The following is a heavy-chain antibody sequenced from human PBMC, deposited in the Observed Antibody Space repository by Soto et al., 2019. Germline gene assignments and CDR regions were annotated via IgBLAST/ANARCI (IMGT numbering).Heavy chain of an antibody. CDR1: GESFSGYY. CDR3: ARYEYGNSLYGVDV. CDR2: VDHRGRT. Sequence: QVHLQQRGAGLLKPSETLSLNCVVSGESFSGYYWSWIRQTPGMGLEWLGEVDHRGRTTYNPSLKNRASISIDSSKNLFSLELTSVTAADTALYFCARYEYGNSLYGVDVWGQGTRVTVSS. V-gene: IGHV4-34*02. J-gene: IGHJ6*02. D-gene: IGHD1-7*01.